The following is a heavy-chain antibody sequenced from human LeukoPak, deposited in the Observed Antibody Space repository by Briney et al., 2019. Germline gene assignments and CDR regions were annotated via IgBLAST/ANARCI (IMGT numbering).Heavy chain of an antibody. V-gene: IGHV4-30-4*01. CDR3: ARPYYYDSRIDP. CDR2: MYYSGSI. D-gene: IGHD3-22*01. Sequence: PSQTLSLTCTVSGGSISSGDYYWSWIRQPPGKGLEWIAYMYYSGSIYYNPFLKSRVTMSADTSKNQLSLKRSSVTAADTAVYYCARPYYYDSRIDPWGQGILVTVSS. CDR1: GGSISSGDYY. J-gene: IGHJ5*02.